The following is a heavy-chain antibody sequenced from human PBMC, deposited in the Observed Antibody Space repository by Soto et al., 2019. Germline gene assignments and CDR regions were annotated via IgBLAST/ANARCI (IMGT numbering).Heavy chain of an antibody. J-gene: IGHJ4*02. CDR1: GDSVSSNTAA. Sequence: SQTLSLTCAISGDSVSSNTAAWNWIRSSPSRGLEWLGRTYYRSNWRHDYAVSVKSRITVNPDTSKNHFSLQLTSVTPDDTAVYYCARGVAGSGFDLWGQGTLVTVPQ. D-gene: IGHD6-19*01. CDR3: ARGVAGSGFDL. CDR2: TYYRSNWRH. V-gene: IGHV6-1*01.